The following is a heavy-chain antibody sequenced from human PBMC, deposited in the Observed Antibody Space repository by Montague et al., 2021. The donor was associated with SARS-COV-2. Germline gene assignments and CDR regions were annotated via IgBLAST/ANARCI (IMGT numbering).Heavy chain of an antibody. Sequence: SLRLSCAASGFNFNIRAIHWVRQAPGKGLEWVAVISDDGRQRLYSDSVKGRFTISRDNSNNTLYLQLNSLKYEDTAVYFCARDSGDSHGDYYFDLWGQGTLVIVSS. CDR2: ISDDGRQR. CDR1: GFNFNIRA. CDR3: ARDSGDSHGDYYFDL. D-gene: IGHD4-17*01. V-gene: IGHV3-30*04. J-gene: IGHJ5*02.